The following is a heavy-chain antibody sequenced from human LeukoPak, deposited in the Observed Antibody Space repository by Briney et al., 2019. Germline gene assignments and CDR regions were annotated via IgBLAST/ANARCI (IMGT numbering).Heavy chain of an antibody. Sequence: SETLSLTCIVSGDSVSGYYWSWIRQPPGKGLEWIGYIYHSGSTYYNPSLKSRVTISVDRSKNQFSLKLSSVTAADTAVYYCARSFGFMVRGVQGAFDYWGQGTLVTVSS. CDR2: IYHSGST. V-gene: IGHV4-59*02. CDR1: GDSVSGYY. J-gene: IGHJ4*02. CDR3: ARSFGFMVRGVQGAFDY. D-gene: IGHD3-10*01.